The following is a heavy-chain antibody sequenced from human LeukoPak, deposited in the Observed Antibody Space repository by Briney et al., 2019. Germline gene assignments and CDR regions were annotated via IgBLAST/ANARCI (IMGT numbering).Heavy chain of an antibody. CDR3: ARGISSSPVNFDY. CDR1: GFTFSSYS. V-gene: IGHV3-21*01. J-gene: IGHJ6*04. CDR2: ISSSSSYI. Sequence: PGGSLRLSCAASGFTFSSYSMNWVRQAPGKGLEWVSSISSSSSYIYYADSVKGRFTISRDNAKNSLYLQMNSLRAEDTAVYYCARGISSSPVNFDYWGKGTTVTVSS. D-gene: IGHD6-6*01.